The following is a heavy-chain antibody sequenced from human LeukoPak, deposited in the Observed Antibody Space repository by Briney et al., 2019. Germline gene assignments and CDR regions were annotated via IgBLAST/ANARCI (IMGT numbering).Heavy chain of an antibody. CDR1: EVTVSSNH. Sequence: QSGGSLRLSCAVSEVTVSSNHMSWVRQAPGKGLEWVSAIYSGGGTYYADSVEGRFTLSRDISKNTLYLQMNSLRAEDTAVYYCVRDASWGQGTLVTVSS. J-gene: IGHJ4*02. CDR3: VRDAS. V-gene: IGHV3-66*01. CDR2: IYSGGGT.